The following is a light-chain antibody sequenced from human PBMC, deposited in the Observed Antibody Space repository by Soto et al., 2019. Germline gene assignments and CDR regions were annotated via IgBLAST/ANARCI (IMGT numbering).Light chain of an antibody. CDR2: AAS. J-gene: IGKJ1*01. V-gene: IGKV1-9*01. CDR1: QGISSY. Sequence: DIQLTQSPSVLSAAVGDRVTITCRASQGISSYLAWYQQKPWKAPKLLIYAASTLQSGVPSRFSGSGSGTEFTLTIRRLQTEDFATYSCQQLNSYPWTFGPGTKVEIK. CDR3: QQLNSYPWT.